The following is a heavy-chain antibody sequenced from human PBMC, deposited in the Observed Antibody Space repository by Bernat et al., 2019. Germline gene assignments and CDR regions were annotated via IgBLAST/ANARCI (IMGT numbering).Heavy chain of an antibody. Sequence: QVQLVESGGGVVQPGRSLRLSCAASGFTFSSYGMHWVRQAPGKGLEWVAVISYDGSNKYYPDSVKGRFTISRDNSKNTLYLQMNSLRAEDTAVYYCAKCSGSYVVDGMDVWGQGTTVTVSS. CDR2: ISYDGSNK. D-gene: IGHD3-10*02. J-gene: IGHJ6*02. CDR1: GFTFSSYG. CDR3: AKCSGSYVVDGMDV. V-gene: IGHV3-30*18.